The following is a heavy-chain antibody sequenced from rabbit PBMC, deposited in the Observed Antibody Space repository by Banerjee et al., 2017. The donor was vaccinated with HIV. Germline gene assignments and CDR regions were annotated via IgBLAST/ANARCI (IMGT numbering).Heavy chain of an antibody. V-gene: IGHV1S45*01. Sequence: QEQLEESGGDLVKPEGSLTLTCTASGFSFNNKYVMCWVRQAPGKGLEWIACINTSSGNAVYASWAKGRFTISKSSSTTVTLQGPSLTAADTATYFCARDLAGAIGWNFNLWGPGTLVTVS. CDR3: ARDLAGAIGWNFNL. CDR2: INTSSGNA. D-gene: IGHD4-1*01. J-gene: IGHJ4*01. CDR1: GFSFNNKYV.